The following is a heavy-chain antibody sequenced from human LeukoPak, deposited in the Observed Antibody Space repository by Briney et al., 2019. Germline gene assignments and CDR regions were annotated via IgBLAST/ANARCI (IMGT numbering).Heavy chain of an antibody. CDR3: AREGYHNGGGSQSWYTAA. V-gene: IGHV3-53*01. Sequence: PGGSLRLSCEVSGFSVGNNYMNWVRQAPGKGLEWVSATFTGGTTYYADSVKGRCTISRHTSKNTLHLQMNNLRPEDTAVYYCAREGYHNGGGSQSWYTAAWGQGTLVIVSS. CDR2: TFTGGTT. CDR1: GFSVGNNY. J-gene: IGHJ5*02. D-gene: IGHD2-15*01.